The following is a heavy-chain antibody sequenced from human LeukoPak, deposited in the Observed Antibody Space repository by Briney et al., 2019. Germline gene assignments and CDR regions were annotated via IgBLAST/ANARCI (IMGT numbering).Heavy chain of an antibody. CDR1: GFTFSDYY. V-gene: IGHV3-23*01. Sequence: GGSLRLSCAASGFTFSDYYMSWIRQAPGKGLEWVSAISGSGGSTYYADSVKGRFTISRDNSKNTLYLQMNSLRAEDTAVYYCAKVSSLGSSWYGGPTSYGMDVWGQGTTVTVSS. CDR2: ISGSGGST. D-gene: IGHD6-13*01. J-gene: IGHJ6*02. CDR3: AKVSSLGSSWYGGPTSYGMDV.